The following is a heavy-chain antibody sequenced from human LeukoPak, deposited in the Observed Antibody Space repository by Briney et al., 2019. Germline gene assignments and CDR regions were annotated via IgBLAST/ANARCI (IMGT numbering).Heavy chain of an antibody. J-gene: IGHJ4*02. CDR3: ARVDYGDYGPLDY. Sequence: PSETLSLTCTVSGYSMSSGYYWSWIRQPPGKGLEWIGYIYYSGSTNYNPSLKSRVTISVDTSKNQFSLKLSSVTAADTAVYYCARVDYGDYGPLDYWGQGTLVTVSS. V-gene: IGHV4-61*01. D-gene: IGHD4-17*01. CDR2: IYYSGST. CDR1: GYSMSSGYY.